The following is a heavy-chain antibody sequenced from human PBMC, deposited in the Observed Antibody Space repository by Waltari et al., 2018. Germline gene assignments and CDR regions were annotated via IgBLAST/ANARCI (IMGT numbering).Heavy chain of an antibody. V-gene: IGHV4-59*01. CDR2: IYYSGST. CDR1: GGSISSYY. CDR3: ARRGIAAAGTFDY. Sequence: QVKLHESVPGLVKPSETLSLTCTVSGGSISSYYWTWIRQPPGKGLEWIGYIYYSGSTNYNPSLKSRVTISVDTSKNQFSLKLSSVTAADTAVYYCARRGIAAAGTFDYWGQGTLVTVSS. J-gene: IGHJ4*02. D-gene: IGHD6-13*01.